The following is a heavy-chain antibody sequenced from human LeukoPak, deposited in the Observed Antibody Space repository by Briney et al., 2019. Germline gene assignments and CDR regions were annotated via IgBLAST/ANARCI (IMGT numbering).Heavy chain of an antibody. Sequence: APVKVSCKASGYTFTGYYMHWVRQAPGQGLEWMGGIIPIFGTANYAQKFQGRVTITADKSTSTAYMELSSLRSEDTAVYYCARGLGELSFDLCYWGQGTLVTVSS. D-gene: IGHD3-16*02. V-gene: IGHV1-69*06. CDR1: GYTFTGYY. CDR3: ARGLGELSFDLCY. CDR2: IIPIFGTA. J-gene: IGHJ4*02.